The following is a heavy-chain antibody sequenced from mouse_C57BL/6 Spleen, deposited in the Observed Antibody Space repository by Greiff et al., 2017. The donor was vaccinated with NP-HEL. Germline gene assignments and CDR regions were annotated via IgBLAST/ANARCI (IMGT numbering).Heavy chain of an antibody. J-gene: IGHJ3*01. CDR3: AREGYDYGKGFAY. V-gene: IGHV1-59*01. CDR1: GYTFTSYW. Sequence: VKLQQPGAELVRPGTSVKLSCKASGYTFTSYWMHWVKQRPGQGLEWIGVIDPSDSYTNYNQKFKGKATLTVDTSSSTAYMQLSSLTSEDSAVYYCAREGYDYGKGFAYWGQGTLVTVSA. CDR2: IDPSDSYT. D-gene: IGHD2-4*01.